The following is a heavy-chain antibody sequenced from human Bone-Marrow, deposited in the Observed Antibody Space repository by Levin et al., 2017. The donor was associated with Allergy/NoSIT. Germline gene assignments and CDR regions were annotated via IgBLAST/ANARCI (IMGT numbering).Heavy chain of an antibody. J-gene: IGHJ4*02. D-gene: IGHD3-22*01. V-gene: IGHV2-26*01. CDR1: GFSLSNARMG. CDR2: IFSNDEK. Sequence: SGPTLVKPTETLTLTCTVSGFSLSNARMGVSWIRQPPGKALEWLAHIFSNDEKSYSTSLKSRLTISKDTSKSQVVLTMTNMDPVDTAKYYCARITYYYDSSGYYQDYWGQGTLVTVSS. CDR3: ARITYYYDSSGYYQDY.